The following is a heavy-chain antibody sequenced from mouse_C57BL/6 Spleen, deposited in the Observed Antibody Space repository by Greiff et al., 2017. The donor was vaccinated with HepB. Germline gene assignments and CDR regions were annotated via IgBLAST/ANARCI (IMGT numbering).Heavy chain of an antibody. J-gene: IGHJ4*01. V-gene: IGHV1-72*01. Sequence: QVQLQQPGAELVKPGASVKLSCKASGYTFTSYWMHWVKQRPGRGLEWIGRIDPNSGGTKYNEKFKSKATLTVDKPSSTAYMQLSSLTSEDSAVYYCASHLRPGDYYAMDYWGQGTSVTVSS. CDR1: GYTFTSYW. CDR2: IDPNSGGT. D-gene: IGHD1-1*01. CDR3: ASHLRPGDYYAMDY.